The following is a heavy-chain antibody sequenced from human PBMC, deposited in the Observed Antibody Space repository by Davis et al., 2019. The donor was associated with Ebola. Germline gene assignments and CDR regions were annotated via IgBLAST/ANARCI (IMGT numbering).Heavy chain of an antibody. D-gene: IGHD2-2*02. V-gene: IGHV3-21*01. CDR1: GFIFRNYV. J-gene: IGHJ4*02. CDR3: ARDPLGYTDDNDS. Sequence: GESLKISCETSGFIFRNYVMSWVRQAPGKGLEWVSSISSDSDYIYYADSAKGRFTISRDNAKNSLYLQMNSLRAEDTAVYYCARDPLGYTDDNDSWGQGTLVIVSS. CDR2: ISSDSDYI.